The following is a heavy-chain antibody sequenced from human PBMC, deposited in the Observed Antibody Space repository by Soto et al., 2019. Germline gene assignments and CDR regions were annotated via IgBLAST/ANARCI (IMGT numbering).Heavy chain of an antibody. Sequence: AGGSLRLSCITSGFTFGNYAMSWVRQAPGKGLEWVSTITSSGGGTYYADSVRGRFSVSRDILRSTMYLQMNNLAAEDSATYYCAKTPVEIYDSSGYSFDHWGRGTMVTVSS. CDR3: AKTPVEIYDSSGYSFDH. CDR2: ITSSGGGT. J-gene: IGHJ4*02. D-gene: IGHD3-22*01. V-gene: IGHV3-23*01. CDR1: GFTFGNYA.